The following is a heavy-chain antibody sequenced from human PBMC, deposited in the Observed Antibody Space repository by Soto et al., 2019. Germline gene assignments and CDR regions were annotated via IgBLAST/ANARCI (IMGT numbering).Heavy chain of an antibody. Sequence: PSENLSLTCTVSGGSISSGDYYWSWIRQPPGKGLEWIGYIYYSGSTYYNPSLKSRVTISVDTSKNEFSLKLSSVTAADTAVYYCARDPFRYENYYYDMDVWGQGTTGTVCS. CDR3: ARDPFRYENYYYDMDV. J-gene: IGHJ6*02. V-gene: IGHV4-30-4*01. D-gene: IGHD2-15*01. CDR2: IYYSGST. CDR1: GGSISSGDYY.